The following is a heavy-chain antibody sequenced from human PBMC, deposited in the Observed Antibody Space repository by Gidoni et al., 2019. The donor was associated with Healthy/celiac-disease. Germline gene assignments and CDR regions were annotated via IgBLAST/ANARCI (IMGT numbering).Heavy chain of an antibody. CDR3: ARSGVLSYYFDY. CDR2: IYYSGST. Sequence: QVQLQESGPGLVKPSATLSLTCTVSGCSISSYYWSWIRQPPGKGLEWIGYIYYSGSTNYNPSLKSRVTISVDTSKNQFSLKLSSVTAADTAVYYCARSGVLSYYFDYWGQGTLVTVSS. V-gene: IGHV4-59*01. CDR1: GCSISSYY. D-gene: IGHD3-10*01. J-gene: IGHJ4*02.